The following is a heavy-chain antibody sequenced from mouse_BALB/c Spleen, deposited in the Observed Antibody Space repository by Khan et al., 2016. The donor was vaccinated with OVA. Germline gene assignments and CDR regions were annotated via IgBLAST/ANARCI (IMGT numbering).Heavy chain of an antibody. Sequence: QVQLKESGPGLVAPSQSLSITCTVSGFSLTSYGVHWVRQPPGKGLEWLGVIWTGGSTNYNSALMSRLSISKDNSKSQVFLKMNSLQTDDTAMYYCARYYGNYGGYFDVWGAGTKVTVPS. J-gene: IGHJ1*01. CDR2: IWTGGST. V-gene: IGHV2-9*02. CDR3: ARYYGNYGGYFDV. D-gene: IGHD2-1*01. CDR1: GFSLTSYG.